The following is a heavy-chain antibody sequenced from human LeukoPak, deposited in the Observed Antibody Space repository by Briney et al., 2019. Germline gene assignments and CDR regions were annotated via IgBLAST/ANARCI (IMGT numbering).Heavy chain of an antibody. CDR2: ISGDGGST. J-gene: IGHJ4*02. Sequence: PGGSLRLSCAASGFTFDDYAMHWVRQAPGKGLEWVSLISGDGGSTNYADSVRGRFTISRDNSKNSLHLQMNSLRAEDTAVYYCARDLTHRWGQGTLVTVSS. CDR1: GFTFDDYA. CDR3: ARDLTHR. V-gene: IGHV3-43*02.